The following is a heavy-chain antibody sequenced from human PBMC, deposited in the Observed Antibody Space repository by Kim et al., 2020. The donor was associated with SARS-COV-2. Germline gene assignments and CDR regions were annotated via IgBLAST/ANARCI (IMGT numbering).Heavy chain of an antibody. D-gene: IGHD3-10*01. CDR1: GFTFSNCA. V-gene: IGHV3-30-3*01. Sequence: GGSLRLSCAASGFTFSNCAMNWVRQAPGKGLEWVAVISYDGSNKNYADSVKGRFTISRDNSKNSLYLQMNSLRAEDTALYYCASDPWSRFRGLADS. J-gene: IGHJ5*01. CDR3: ASDPWSRFRGLADS. CDR2: ISYDGSNK.